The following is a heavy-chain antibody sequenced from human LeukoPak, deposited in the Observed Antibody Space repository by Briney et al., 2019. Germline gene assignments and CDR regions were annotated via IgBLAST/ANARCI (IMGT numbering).Heavy chain of an antibody. CDR1: GFAFSRYG. CDR2: ISGSGGNT. CDR3: AKAQGYLDY. Sequence: GGSLRLSCAASGFAFSRYGIVWVRQAPGRGLEWVSGISGSGGNTYYGDSVKGRFTISRDKSKNTVYLQMNSLRAEDTAVYYCAKAQGYLDYWGQGTLATVSS. V-gene: IGHV3-23*01. J-gene: IGHJ4*02.